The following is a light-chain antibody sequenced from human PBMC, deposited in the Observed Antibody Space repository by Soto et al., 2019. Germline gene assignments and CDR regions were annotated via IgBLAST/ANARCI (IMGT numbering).Light chain of an antibody. Sequence: DIVMTQSPDSLAVSLGERATINCKSSQSVLYSPNNKNYLAWYQQKPGQPPKLLIYWASTRESGVPDRFSGSGSGADLTLTINSLQSEYVAFYYCQQYLSAARIFGQGTKVEIK. V-gene: IGKV4-1*01. CDR3: QQYLSAARI. CDR2: WAS. CDR1: QSVLYSPNNKNY. J-gene: IGKJ1*01.